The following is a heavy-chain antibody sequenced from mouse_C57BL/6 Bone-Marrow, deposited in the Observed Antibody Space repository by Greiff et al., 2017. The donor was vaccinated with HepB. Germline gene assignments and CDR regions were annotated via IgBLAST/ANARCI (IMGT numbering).Heavy chain of an antibody. J-gene: IGHJ2*01. Sequence: EVKLMESGGGLVKPGGSLKLSCAASGFTFSSYAMSWVRQTPEKRLEWVATISDGGSYTYYPDNVKGRFTISRDNAKNNLYLQMSHLKSEDTAMYYCARSNLLPYWGQGTTLTVSS. CDR2: ISDGGSYT. V-gene: IGHV5-4*03. CDR1: GFTFSSYA. D-gene: IGHD1-1*01. CDR3: ARSNLLPY.